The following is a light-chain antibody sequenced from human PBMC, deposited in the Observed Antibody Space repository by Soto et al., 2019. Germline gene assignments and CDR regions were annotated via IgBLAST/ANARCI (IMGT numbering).Light chain of an antibody. J-gene: IGKJ1*01. CDR1: QSVSTY. Sequence: ETVLSQSPATLSLTPGESATLSCRASQSVSTYLAWYQQKPGQAPRLLIYGASTRATDVPSRFSGSGSGTEFTLTISSLQPDDFATYYCQQYNSYSRTFGQGTMVDI. V-gene: IGKV3-15*01. CDR2: GAS. CDR3: QQYNSYSRT.